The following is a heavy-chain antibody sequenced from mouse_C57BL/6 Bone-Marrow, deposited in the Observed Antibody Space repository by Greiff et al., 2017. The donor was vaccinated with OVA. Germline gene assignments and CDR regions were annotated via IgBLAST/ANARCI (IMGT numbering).Heavy chain of an antibody. J-gene: IGHJ1*03. D-gene: IGHD2-1*01. CDR3: ARELYGNFWYFDV. CDR1: GFTFSDYG. CDR2: ISSGSSTI. Sequence: EVQLQESGGGLVKPGGSLKLSCAASGFTFSDYGMHWVRQAPEKGLEWVAYISSGSSTIYYADTVKGRFTISRDNAKNTLFLQMTSLRSEDTAMYYCARELYGNFWYFDVWGTGTTVTVSS. V-gene: IGHV5-17*01.